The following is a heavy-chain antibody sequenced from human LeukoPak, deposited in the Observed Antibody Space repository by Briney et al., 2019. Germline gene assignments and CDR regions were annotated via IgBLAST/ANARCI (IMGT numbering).Heavy chain of an antibody. D-gene: IGHD2-15*01. CDR2: IYYSGSI. V-gene: IGHV4-39*07. CDR3: ARCYCSGGSCGGPSANYFDY. Sequence: SETLSLACTVSGGSSSSSNYYWGWIRQPPGKGLEWIGSIYYSGSIYYNPSLKSRVSISVDTTKNQFSLKLDSVTAADTAVYYCARCYCSGGSCGGPSANYFDYWGQGTLVTVSS. J-gene: IGHJ4*02. CDR1: GGSSSSSNYY.